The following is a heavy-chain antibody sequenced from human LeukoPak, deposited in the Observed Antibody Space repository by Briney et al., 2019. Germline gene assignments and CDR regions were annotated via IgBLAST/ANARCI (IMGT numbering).Heavy chain of an antibody. CDR1: GFTFDDYA. Sequence: PGTSLRLSCAASGFTFDDYAMHWVRQAPGEGLGWVSGISWNSGSIGYAASVTGRFTNYRDNAKNSLYLQMNSLRAEDTALYYCAKDYYYGSGSYYGMDVWGQGTTVTVSS. D-gene: IGHD3-10*01. J-gene: IGHJ6*02. CDR2: ISWNSGSI. CDR3: AKDYYYGSGSYYGMDV. V-gene: IGHV3-9*01.